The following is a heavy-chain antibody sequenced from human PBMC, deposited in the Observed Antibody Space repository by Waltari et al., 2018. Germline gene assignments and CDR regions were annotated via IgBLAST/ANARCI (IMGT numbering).Heavy chain of an antibody. CDR1: GFAFSGFH. CDR3: ARDLTAIRAFDY. D-gene: IGHD2-21*02. Sequence: QVQLVESGGGLVKPGGSLRLSCVASGFAFSGFHMNWVRQAPGKGLRWVSFIHTGGVYTNYADSVKGRFTISRDDAKNSVYLQMNSLSADDTAVYFCARDLTAIRAFDYWGHGILVTVSS. V-gene: IGHV3-11*06. CDR2: IHTGGVYT. J-gene: IGHJ4*01.